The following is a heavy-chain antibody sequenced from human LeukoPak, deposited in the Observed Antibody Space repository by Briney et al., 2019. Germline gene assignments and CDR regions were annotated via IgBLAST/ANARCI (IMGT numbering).Heavy chain of an antibody. CDR1: GGSISSYY. J-gene: IGHJ5*02. CDR3: ARAKGLPTYNWFDP. D-gene: IGHD4-11*01. Sequence: PSETLSLTCTVSGGSISSYYWSWIRQPPGKGLEWIGYIYDSGSTNYNPSLKSRVTISVDTSKNQFSLKLSSVTSADTAVYYCARAKGLPTYNWFDPWGQGTLVTVSS. V-gene: IGHV4-59*01. CDR2: IYDSGST.